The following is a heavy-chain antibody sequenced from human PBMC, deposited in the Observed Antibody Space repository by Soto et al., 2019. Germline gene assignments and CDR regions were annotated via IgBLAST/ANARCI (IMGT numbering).Heavy chain of an antibody. CDR3: ASYSGWYPYYFDY. Sequence: LSLTCTVSGGSISSYYWSWIRQPPGKGLEWIGYIYYSGSTNYNPSLKSRVTISVDTSKNQFSLKLSSVTAADTAVYYCASYSGWYPYYFDYWGQGTLVTVSS. CDR1: GGSISSYY. D-gene: IGHD6-19*01. J-gene: IGHJ4*02. V-gene: IGHV4-59*01. CDR2: IYYSGST.